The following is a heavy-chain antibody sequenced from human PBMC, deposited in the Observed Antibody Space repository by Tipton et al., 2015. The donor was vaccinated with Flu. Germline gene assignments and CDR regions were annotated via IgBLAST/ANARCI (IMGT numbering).Heavy chain of an antibody. V-gene: IGHV3-23*01. CDR2: ITGRDT. J-gene: IGHJ4*02. CDR1: GFTFDNYA. Sequence: GSLRLSCAASGFTFDNYAMSWVRQAAGKGLEWVSAITGRDTFYADSVRGRFTLFGDNSRTIVYLQMNSLRAEDKAVYYCTLRAAVGTPDYWGQGTVVTVSS. CDR3: TLRAAVGTPDY. D-gene: IGHD6-13*01.